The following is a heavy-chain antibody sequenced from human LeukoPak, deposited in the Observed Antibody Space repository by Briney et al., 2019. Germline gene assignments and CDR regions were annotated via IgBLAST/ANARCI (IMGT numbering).Heavy chain of an antibody. CDR1: GGSISSSSYC. D-gene: IGHD1-26*01. CDR2: ICYSGST. Sequence: PSETLSLTCTVSGGSISSSSYCWGWIRQPPGKGLEWIGSICYSGSTFYNPSLKSRVTLSVDTSKNQFSLKLSSVTAADTAVYYCARHFGDPGVGARGASSGYWGQGTLVTVSS. CDR3: ARHFGDPGVGARGASSGY. J-gene: IGHJ4*02. V-gene: IGHV4-39*01.